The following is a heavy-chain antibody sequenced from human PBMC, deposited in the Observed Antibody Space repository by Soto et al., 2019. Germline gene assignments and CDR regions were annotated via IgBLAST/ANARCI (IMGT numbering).Heavy chain of an antibody. V-gene: IGHV4-59*01. D-gene: IGHD3-16*01. CDR2: ICFNGNT. CDR3: ASVTFGGIVLAH. Sequence: SETLSLTCTVSAASFSKYYWTWIRQSPGKGLEWIGYICFNGNTNYNPSLKRRVTMSIETSKKQLSLNLSSVTAADTAVYYCASVTFGGIVLAHWGQGALVTVSS. J-gene: IGHJ4*02. CDR1: AASFSKYY.